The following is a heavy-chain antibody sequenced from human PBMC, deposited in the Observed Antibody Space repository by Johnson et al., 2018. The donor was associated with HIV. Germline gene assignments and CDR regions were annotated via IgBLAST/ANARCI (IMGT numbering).Heavy chain of an antibody. CDR3: ARTISWIDAFDI. CDR1: GFTFSSYP. D-gene: IGHD2-2*03. Sequence: QVQLVESGGGVVQPGRSLRLSCAASGFTFSSYPMHWVRQAPGKGLEWVAVISYDGNNKYYADSVKGRFTIYRDNSKNTLYLQMNSLRAEDTAVYYSARTISWIDAFDIWGQGTMVTVSS. CDR2: ISYDGNNK. V-gene: IGHV3-30*04. J-gene: IGHJ3*02.